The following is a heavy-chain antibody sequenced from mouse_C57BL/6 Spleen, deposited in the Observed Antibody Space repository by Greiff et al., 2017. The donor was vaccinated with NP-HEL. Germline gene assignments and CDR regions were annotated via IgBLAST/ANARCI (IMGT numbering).Heavy chain of an antibody. CDR1: GFTFSSYA. CDR2: ISDGGSYT. CDR3: ARDNYGSSGFAY. D-gene: IGHD1-1*01. J-gene: IGHJ3*01. V-gene: IGHV5-4*01. Sequence: EVQLVESGGGLVKPGGSLKLSCAASGFTFSSYAMSWVRQTPEKRLEWVATISDGGSYTYYPDNVKGRFTISRDNAKNNLYLQMSHLKSEDTAMYYCARDNYGSSGFAYWGQGTLVTVSA.